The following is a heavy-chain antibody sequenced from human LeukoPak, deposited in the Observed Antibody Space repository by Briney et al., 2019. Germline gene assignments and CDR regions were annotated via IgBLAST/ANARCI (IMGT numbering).Heavy chain of an antibody. CDR3: ARNSSGGFFNV. V-gene: IGHV4-38-2*02. J-gene: IGHJ1*01. CDR1: GYSISNTNY. D-gene: IGHD6-25*01. CDR2: IHHSGNRFESGST. Sequence: SETLSLTCTVSGYSISNTNYWGWIRQSPEKGLEWIGSIHHSGNRFESGSTHYNPSLRGRVTVSADTSKNQFSLMLRDVTAPDTAVYFCARNSSGGFFNVWGQGTLVTVSS.